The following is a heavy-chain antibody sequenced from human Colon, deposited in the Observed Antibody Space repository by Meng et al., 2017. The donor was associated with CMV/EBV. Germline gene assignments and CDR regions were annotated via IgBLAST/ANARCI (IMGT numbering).Heavy chain of an antibody. CDR2: FYYVGT. Sequence: PETLSLTCTVSGVSTSRYFWSWIRHSPGKGLEWIGYFYYVGTNYNPSLKSRATISADTSKNQLSLQLSSVTAADTAVYYCARESTSRGKYYFDYWGQGTLVTVSS. V-gene: IGHV4-59*01. J-gene: IGHJ4*02. CDR1: GVSTSRYF. D-gene: IGHD2-2*01. CDR3: ARESTSRGKYYFDY.